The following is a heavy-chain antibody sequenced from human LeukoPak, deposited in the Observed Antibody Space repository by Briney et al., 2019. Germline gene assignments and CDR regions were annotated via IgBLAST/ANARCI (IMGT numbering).Heavy chain of an antibody. J-gene: IGHJ3*02. V-gene: IGHV4-31*03. Sequence: SETLSLTCTVSGDSISRGGYYWSWIRQHPGKGLEWIGYIYYSGGTYYNPSLKSRVTTSVDTSKNQFSLKLTSVTAADTAVYYCARLVQYWGAFDIWGQGTMVTVSS. CDR3: ARLVQYWGAFDI. CDR2: IYYSGGT. CDR1: GDSISRGGYY. D-gene: IGHD3-10*01.